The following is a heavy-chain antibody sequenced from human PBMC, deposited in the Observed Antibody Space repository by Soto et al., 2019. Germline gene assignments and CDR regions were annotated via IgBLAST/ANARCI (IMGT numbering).Heavy chain of an antibody. V-gene: IGHV4-34*01. J-gene: IGHJ4*02. CDR2: INHSGST. Sequence: QVQLQQWGAGLLKPSETLSLTCAVYGGSFSGYYWSWIRQPPGKGLEWIGEINHSGSTNYNPSLKSRVTISVDTSKNQFSLKLSSVTGADSAVYYCARLAVAGRPRDSYWGQGTLVTVSS. CDR3: ARLAVAGRPRDSY. D-gene: IGHD6-19*01. CDR1: GGSFSGYY.